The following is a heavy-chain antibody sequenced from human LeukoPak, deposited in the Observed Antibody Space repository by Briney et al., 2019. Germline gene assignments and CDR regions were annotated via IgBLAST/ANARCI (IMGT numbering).Heavy chain of an antibody. CDR2: IYYSGST. Sequence: SETLSLTCTVSGGSISSGGYYWSWIRQHPGKGLEWIGYIYYSGSTYYNPSLKSPVTISVDTSKNQFSLKLSSVTAADTAVYYCARAYGGNSILDYWGQGTLVTVSS. D-gene: IGHD4-23*01. CDR3: ARAYGGNSILDY. J-gene: IGHJ4*02. CDR1: GGSISSGGYY. V-gene: IGHV4-31*01.